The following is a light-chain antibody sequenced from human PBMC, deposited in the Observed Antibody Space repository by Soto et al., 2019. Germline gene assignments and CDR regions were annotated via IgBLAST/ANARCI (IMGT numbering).Light chain of an antibody. CDR3: SSYTSTSTRV. CDR1: SCDVGGYNY. V-gene: IGLV2-14*01. CDR2: EVS. Sequence: QSALTQPASVSGSPGRSMTISCTGTSCDVGGYNYVSWYRQHPGKAPKLMIYEVSNRPSGVSNRFSGSKSGNTAPLTISALQAEDEAEYYCSSYTSTSTRVFGTGTKVTVL. J-gene: IGLJ1*01.